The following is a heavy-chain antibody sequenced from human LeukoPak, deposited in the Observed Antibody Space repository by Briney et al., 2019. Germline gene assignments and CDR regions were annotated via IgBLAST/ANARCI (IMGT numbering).Heavy chain of an antibody. CDR3: ARDASPFDY. Sequence: ASVKVSCKASGYTFIGYYIHWVRQAPGQGLEWMGWINPNSGGTNYAQRFQGRVTMTRGTSISTAYMELSGLRSDDTAVYYCARDASPFDYWGQGTLVTVSS. V-gene: IGHV1-2*02. CDR2: INPNSGGT. J-gene: IGHJ4*02. CDR1: GYTFIGYY.